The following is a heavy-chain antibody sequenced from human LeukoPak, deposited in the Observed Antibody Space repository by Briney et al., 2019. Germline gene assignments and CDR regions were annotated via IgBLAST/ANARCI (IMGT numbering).Heavy chain of an antibody. J-gene: IGHJ4*02. CDR2: ISGSGGST. CDR1: GFTFSSYA. V-gene: IGHV3-23*01. Sequence: GGSLRLSCAASGFTFSSYAMSWVRQAPGKGLEWVSAISGSGGSTYYADSVKGRFTISRDNSKNTLYLQMNSLRAADTAVYYCAKDRYCSGGSCPIFDYWGPGTLVTVSS. CDR3: AKDRYCSGGSCPIFDY. D-gene: IGHD2-15*01.